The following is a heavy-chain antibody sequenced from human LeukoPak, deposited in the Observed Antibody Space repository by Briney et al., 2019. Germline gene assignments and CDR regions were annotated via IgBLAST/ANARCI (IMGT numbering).Heavy chain of an antibody. CDR2: ISSSSSYI. D-gene: IGHD1-20*01. V-gene: IGHV3-21*04. Sequence: PGGSLRLSCAASGFTFSIYSMNWARKAPGKGLEWVSSISSSSSYIYYADSLKGRFTISRDNAKNSLYLQMNSLRAEDTALYYCARDGISYNWNPPPFDYWGQGTPVTVSS. J-gene: IGHJ4*02. CDR3: ARDGISYNWNPPPFDY. CDR1: GFTFSIYS.